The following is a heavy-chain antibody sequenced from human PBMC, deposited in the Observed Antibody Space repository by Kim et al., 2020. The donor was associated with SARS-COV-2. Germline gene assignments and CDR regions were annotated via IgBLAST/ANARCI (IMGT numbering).Heavy chain of an antibody. CDR1: GGTFSSYA. CDR2: IIPILGIA. V-gene: IGHV1-69*04. Sequence: SVKVSCKASGGTFSSYAISWVRQAPGQGLEWMGRIIPILGIANYAQKFQGRVTITADKSTSTAYMELSSLRSEDTAVYYCAREPYYYDSSGYASFDIWGQGTMVTVSS. D-gene: IGHD3-22*01. J-gene: IGHJ3*02. CDR3: AREPYYYDSSGYASFDI.